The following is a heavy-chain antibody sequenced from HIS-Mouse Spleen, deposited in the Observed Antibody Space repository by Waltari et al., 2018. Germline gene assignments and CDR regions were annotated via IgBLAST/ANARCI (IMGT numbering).Heavy chain of an antibody. Sequence: QLQLQESGPGLVKPSETLSLTCTVTAGSISSTCSYLGWIRQSPGKGLWWIGSIYYSGSNYYNPSLKSRVTISVDTSKNQFSLKLSSVTAADTAVYYCAREIPYSSSWYDWYFDLWGRGTLVTVSS. J-gene: IGHJ2*01. CDR2: IYYSGSN. CDR3: AREIPYSSSWYDWYFDL. D-gene: IGHD6-13*01. CDR1: AGSISSTCSY. V-gene: IGHV4-39*07.